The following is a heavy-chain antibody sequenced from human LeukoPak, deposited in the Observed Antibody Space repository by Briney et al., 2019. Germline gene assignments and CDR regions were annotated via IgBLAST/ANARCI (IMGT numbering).Heavy chain of an antibody. V-gene: IGHV3-48*04. D-gene: IGHD3-16*01. CDR1: GFTFNIYG. Sequence: GGSLRLSCAASGFTFNIYGMNWVRRAPGKGLEWISYISSSGSTIYYADSVKGRFTISRDNAKNSLFLQMNSLRAEDTAVYYCARRVPSQVITDYFDYWGQGTLVTVSS. J-gene: IGHJ4*02. CDR2: ISSSGSTI. CDR3: ARRVPSQVITDYFDY.